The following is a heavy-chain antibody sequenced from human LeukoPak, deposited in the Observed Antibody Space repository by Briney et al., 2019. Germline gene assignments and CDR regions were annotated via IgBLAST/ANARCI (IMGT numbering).Heavy chain of an antibody. J-gene: IGHJ6*04. V-gene: IGHV1-46*01. Sequence: GASVKVSCKASGYTFTSYYMHWVRQAPGQGLEWMGIINPSGGSTSYAQKFQGRVTMTRGTSTGTVYMELSSLRSEDTAVYYCARGFSTIFGVVIPPDVWGKGTTVTVSS. CDR2: INPSGGST. CDR3: ARGFSTIFGVVIPPDV. CDR1: GYTFTSYY. D-gene: IGHD3-3*01.